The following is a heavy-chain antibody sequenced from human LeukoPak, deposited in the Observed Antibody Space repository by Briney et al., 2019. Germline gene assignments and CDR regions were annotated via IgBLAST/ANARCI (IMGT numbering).Heavy chain of an antibody. J-gene: IGHJ6*04. CDR1: GFNFNNYW. D-gene: IGHD3-10*02. CDR3: AELGITMIGGV. V-gene: IGHV3-7*01. Sequence: PGGSLRLSCAASGFNFNNYWMTWVRQAPGKGLEWVANINQDGSQKYYVDSVQGRFTFSRDNAENSMFLQMNDLRAEDTGVYYCAELGITMIGGVWGKGTTVTISS. CDR2: INQDGSQK.